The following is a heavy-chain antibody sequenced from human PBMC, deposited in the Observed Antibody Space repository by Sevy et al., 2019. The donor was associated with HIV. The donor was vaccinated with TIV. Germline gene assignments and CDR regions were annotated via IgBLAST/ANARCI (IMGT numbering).Heavy chain of an antibody. CDR3: ARDSYNPYYYDSSGYCAFDI. CDR1: GYTFTGYY. D-gene: IGHD3-22*01. CDR2: ISPNSGDT. J-gene: IGHJ3*02. V-gene: IGHV1-2*06. Sequence: ASVKVSCKASGYTFTGYYVHWVRQAPGQGLEWVGRISPNSGDTDYAQKFQDRVTLTRVTSISIVYMELRRLRSDNTAMYYCARDSYNPYYYDSSGYCAFDIWGQGTMVTVSS.